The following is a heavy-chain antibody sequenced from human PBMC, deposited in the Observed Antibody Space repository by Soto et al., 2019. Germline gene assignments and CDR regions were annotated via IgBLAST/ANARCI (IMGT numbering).Heavy chain of an antibody. Sequence: QVQLVESGGGVVQPGRSLRLSCAASGFTFSSYGMHWVRQAPGKGLEWVAVIWYDGSNKYYADSVKGRFTISRDNSKNTLYLQMNSLRAEDTAVYYCARRDSSSPGIDYWGQGTLVTVSS. CDR3: ARRDSSSPGIDY. V-gene: IGHV3-33*01. J-gene: IGHJ4*02. CDR2: IWYDGSNK. D-gene: IGHD6-6*01. CDR1: GFTFSSYG.